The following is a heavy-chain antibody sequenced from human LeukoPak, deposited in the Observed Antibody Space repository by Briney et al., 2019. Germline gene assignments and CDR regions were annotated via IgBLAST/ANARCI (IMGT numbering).Heavy chain of an antibody. CDR1: VYTFTSYG. V-gene: IGHV1-18*01. J-gene: IGHJ5*02. D-gene: IGHD3-10*01. CDR3: ARARDVLLWFGATPGWFDP. Sequence: GASVNVSCKASVYTFTSYGISWVRQAPGQGLEWMGWISAYNGNTNYAQKLQGRVTMTTDTSTSTAYMELRSLRSHDTAVYYCARARDVLLWFGATPGWFDPWGQGTLVTVSS. CDR2: ISAYNGNT.